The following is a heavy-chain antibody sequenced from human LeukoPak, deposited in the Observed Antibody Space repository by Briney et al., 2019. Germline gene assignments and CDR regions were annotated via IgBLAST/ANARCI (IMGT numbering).Heavy chain of an antibody. CDR3: ARNNRQYSSSCYDY. V-gene: IGHV3-21*01. Sequence: GGSLRLSCAASGFTFSTYSMSWVRQAPGKGLEWVSSISSDSGHIFYADSVKGRFTISRDNAKNSLYLQMNSLRAEDTAVYYCARNNRQYSSSCYDYWGQGTLVTVSS. CDR1: GFTFSTYS. J-gene: IGHJ4*02. D-gene: IGHD6-13*01. CDR2: ISSDSGHI.